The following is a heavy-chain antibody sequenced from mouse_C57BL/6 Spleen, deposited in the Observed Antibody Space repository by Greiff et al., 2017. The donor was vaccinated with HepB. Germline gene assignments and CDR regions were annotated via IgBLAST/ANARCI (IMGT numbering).Heavy chain of an antibody. J-gene: IGHJ1*03. CDR3: ARRDTGWYFDV. V-gene: IGHV1-63*01. Sequence: QVQLQQSGAELVRPGTSVKMSCKASGYTFTNYWIGWAKQRPGHGLEWIGDIYPGGGYTNYNEKFKGKATLTADKSSSTAYMQFSSLTSEDSAIYYCARRDTGWYFDVWGTGTTVTVSS. D-gene: IGHD1-1*01. CDR2: IYPGGGYT. CDR1: GYTFTNYW.